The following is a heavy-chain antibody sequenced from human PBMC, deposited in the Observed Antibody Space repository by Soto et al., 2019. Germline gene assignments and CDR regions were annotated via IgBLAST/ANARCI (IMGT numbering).Heavy chain of an antibody. J-gene: IGHJ3*02. V-gene: IGHV3-30*18. Sequence: PGGSLRLSCAVSGFTFSNYGMHWVRQAPGKGLEWVAGISYDGSNKKYADSVKGRVTISRDNFKSTLYLQVNSLRDEDTAVFYCAKNGNVAGDGAGAFDIWGQGTMVTVSS. CDR2: ISYDGSNK. D-gene: IGHD3-10*01. CDR3: AKNGNVAGDGAGAFDI. CDR1: GFTFSNYG.